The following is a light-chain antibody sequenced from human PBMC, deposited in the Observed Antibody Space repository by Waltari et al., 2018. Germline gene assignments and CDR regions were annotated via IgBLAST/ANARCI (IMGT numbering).Light chain of an antibody. CDR3: QQCNTWPSVT. Sequence: EMVMTQSPASLSVSPGETATLSCRASQSVNTDLAWYQQKPGQAPRLFIYGASTRTTDVPARFSGSGSGTEFTLTISSLQSEDFAVYYCQQCNTWPSVTFGQGTRLQIK. CDR2: GAS. CDR1: QSVNTD. V-gene: IGKV3-15*01. J-gene: IGKJ5*01.